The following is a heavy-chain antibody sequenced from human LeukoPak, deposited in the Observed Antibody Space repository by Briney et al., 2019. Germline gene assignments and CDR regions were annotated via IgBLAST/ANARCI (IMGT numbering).Heavy chain of an antibody. CDR2: IKQDASQE. CDR3: ARDGLAHYYDSSGYYSENYYYGMDV. D-gene: IGHD3-22*01. Sequence: GGSLRLSCAASGFTFSSYWMSWVRQAPGKGPEWVAHIKQDASQEDHVDSVKGRFTISRDNAKNSLYLQMNSLRAEDTAVYYCARDGLAHYYDSSGYYSENYYYGMDVWGQGTTVTVSS. V-gene: IGHV3-7*01. J-gene: IGHJ6*02. CDR1: GFTFSSYW.